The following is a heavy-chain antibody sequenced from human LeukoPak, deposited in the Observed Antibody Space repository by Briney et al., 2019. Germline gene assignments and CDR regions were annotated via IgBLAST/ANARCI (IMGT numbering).Heavy chain of an antibody. CDR2: MNPNSGNT. Sequence: GASVKVSCKASGYTFTSYDINWVRQATGQGLEWMGWMNPNSGNTGYAQKFQGRVTITRNTSISPAYMELSSLRSEDTAVYYCARGNPYYDFWSGHYYYYYYMDVWGKGTTVTVSS. CDR3: ARGNPYYDFWSGHYYYYYYMDV. CDR1: GYTFTSYD. J-gene: IGHJ6*03. D-gene: IGHD3-3*01. V-gene: IGHV1-8*03.